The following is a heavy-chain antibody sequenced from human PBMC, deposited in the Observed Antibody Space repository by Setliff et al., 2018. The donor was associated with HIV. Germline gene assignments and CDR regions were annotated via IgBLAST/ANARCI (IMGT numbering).Heavy chain of an antibody. D-gene: IGHD3-10*01. CDR3: VREGNYYGSGSYF. Sequence: GGSLRLSCAASGFTFSSSWMTWVRQAPGRGLEYVAGMNRDGSEKGYADSVKGRFTISRDNAKNSLYLQMNSLRAEDTAVYYCVREGNYYGSGSYFWGQGTLVTVSS. J-gene: IGHJ4*02. CDR1: GFTFSSSW. V-gene: IGHV3-7*01. CDR2: MNRDGSEK.